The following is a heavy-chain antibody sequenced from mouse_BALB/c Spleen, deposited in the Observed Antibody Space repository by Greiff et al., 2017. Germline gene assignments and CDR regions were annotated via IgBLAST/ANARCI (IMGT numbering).Heavy chain of an antibody. Sequence: VKLQESGAELARPGASVKLSCKASGYTFTSYWMQWVKQRPGQGLEWIGAIYPGDGDTRYTQKFKGKATLTADKSSGTAYMQLSSLASEDSAVYYCARGWDWGQGTTLTVSS. V-gene: IGHV1-87*01. D-gene: IGHD3-3*01. CDR1: GYTFTSYW. CDR3: ARGWD. CDR2: IYPGDGDT. J-gene: IGHJ2*01.